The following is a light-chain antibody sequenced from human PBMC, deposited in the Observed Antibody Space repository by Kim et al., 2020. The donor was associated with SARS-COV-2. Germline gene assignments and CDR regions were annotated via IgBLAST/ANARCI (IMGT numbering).Light chain of an antibody. J-gene: IGKJ4*01. V-gene: IGKV1-5*03. CDR2: KAS. CDR1: QNIFSW. Sequence: DIQMTQSPSTLSASVGDRVSISCRSSQNIFSWLAWYQQKPGKAPNLLISKASTLETGVPSRFSGSGSGTEFTLTISSLQPDDFATDYCQQYNSFTTFGGGTKVDIK. CDR3: QQYNSFTT.